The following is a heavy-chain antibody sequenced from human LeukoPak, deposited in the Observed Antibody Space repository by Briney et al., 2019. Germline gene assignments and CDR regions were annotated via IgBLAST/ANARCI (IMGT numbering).Heavy chain of an antibody. D-gene: IGHD6-19*01. CDR1: GFAVNSKY. CDR2: ISGSGGST. CDR3: AKDRLLAVAPGFDY. V-gene: IGHV3-23*01. Sequence: PGGSLRLSCAASGFAVNSKYMSWVRQAPGKGLEWVSAISGSGGSTYYADSVKGRFTISRDNSKNTLYLQMNSLRAEDTAVYYCAKDRLLAVAPGFDYWGQGTLVTVSS. J-gene: IGHJ4*02.